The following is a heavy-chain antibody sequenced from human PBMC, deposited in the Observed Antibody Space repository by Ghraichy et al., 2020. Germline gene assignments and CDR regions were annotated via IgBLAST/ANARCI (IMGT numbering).Heavy chain of an antibody. CDR3: AKTPLAAARDGYFQH. J-gene: IGHJ1*01. Sequence: SETLSLTCAISGDSVSSNSAAWNWIRQSPSRGLEWLGRTYYRSKWYNDYAVSVKSRITINPDTSKNQFSLQLNSVTPEDTAVYYCAKTPLAAARDGYFQHWGQGTLLTVSS. CDR1: GDSVSSNSAA. V-gene: IGHV6-1*01. D-gene: IGHD6-13*01. CDR2: TYYRSKWYN.